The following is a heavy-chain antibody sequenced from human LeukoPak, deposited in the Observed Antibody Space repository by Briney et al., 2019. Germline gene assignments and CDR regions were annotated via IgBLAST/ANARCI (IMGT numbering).Heavy chain of an antibody. D-gene: IGHD3-10*01. CDR3: ARDRGWSQTYGSGTYGLDY. J-gene: IGHJ4*02. CDR2: ISSSSSYI. Sequence: PGGSLRLSCAASGFTFSSYSMNWVRQAPGKGLEWVSSISSSSSYIYYADSVKGRFTISRDNSRNTLYLQMNGLRAEDTAVYYCARDRGWSQTYGSGTYGLDYWGQGTLVTVSS. CDR1: GFTFSSYS. V-gene: IGHV3-21*01.